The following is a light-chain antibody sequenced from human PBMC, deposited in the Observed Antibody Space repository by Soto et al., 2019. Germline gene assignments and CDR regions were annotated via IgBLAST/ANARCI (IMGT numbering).Light chain of an antibody. Sequence: QPVLTQSPSASASLGASVKLTCTLSSGYSTYAIAWHQQQSEKGPRFLMKINYDGTHSKGDGFLDRFSGSSSGAERHLTISSLQSDDEADYYCQSLGTGIQVFGGGTKLTVL. J-gene: IGLJ3*02. CDR2: INYDGTH. V-gene: IGLV4-69*01. CDR3: QSLGTGIQV. CDR1: SGYSTYA.